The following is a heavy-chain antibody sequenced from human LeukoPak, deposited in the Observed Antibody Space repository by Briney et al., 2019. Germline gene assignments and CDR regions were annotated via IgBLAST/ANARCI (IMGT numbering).Heavy chain of an antibody. CDR2: INPNSGGT. CDR3: ARAAFTYGRYYYYMDV. J-gene: IGHJ6*03. Sequence: GASVKVSCKASGYTFTGYYMHWVRQAPGQGLEWMGWINPNSGGTNYAQKFQGRVTMTRDTSISTAYMELSRLRSDDTAVYYCARAAFTYGRYYYYMDVWAKGPRSPSP. D-gene: IGHD2/OR15-2a*01. V-gene: IGHV1-2*02. CDR1: GYTFTGYY.